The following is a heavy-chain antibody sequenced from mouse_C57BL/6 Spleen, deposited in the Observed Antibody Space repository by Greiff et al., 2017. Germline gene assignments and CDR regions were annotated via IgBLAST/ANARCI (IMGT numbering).Heavy chain of an antibody. V-gene: IGHV1-9*01. D-gene: IGHD2-3*01. CDR3: ARYDGYPSYAMDY. CDR2: ILPGTGST. Sequence: VQLQQSGAELMKPGASVKLSCKAPGYTFTGSWIEWVKQRPGHGLEWIGEILPGTGSTNYNQKFKGKATFTADTSSTTAYIELSSLTTEDSDIDNCARYDGYPSYAMDYWGKGTTVTVSS. J-gene: IGHJ4*01. CDR1: GYTFTGSW.